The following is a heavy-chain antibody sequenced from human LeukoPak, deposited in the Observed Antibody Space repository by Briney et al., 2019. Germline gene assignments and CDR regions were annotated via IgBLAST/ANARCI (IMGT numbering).Heavy chain of an antibody. CDR1: GGSISSSSYY. D-gene: IGHD6-6*01. Sequence: SETLSLTCTVSGGSISSSSYYWSWIRQPPGKGLEWIGYIYYSGSTNYNPSLKSRVTISVDTSKNQFSLKLSSVTAADTAVYYCARGRGSSNFWGQGTLVTVSS. CDR3: ARGRGSSNF. J-gene: IGHJ4*02. CDR2: IYYSGST. V-gene: IGHV4-61*05.